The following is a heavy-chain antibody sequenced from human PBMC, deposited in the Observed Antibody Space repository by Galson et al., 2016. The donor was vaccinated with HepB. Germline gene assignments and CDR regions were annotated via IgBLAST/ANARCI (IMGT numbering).Heavy chain of an antibody. D-gene: IGHD1-20*01. CDR2: ISGAGHSA. CDR1: GFTFTTYS. CDR3: AKPAQVLSLSDNYYFES. J-gene: IGHJ4*02. Sequence: SLRLSCAASGFTFTTYSMNWVRQAPGKGLEWVSTISGAGHSAYYADSVKGRFTVSRDNSKNTLYLLLSSLTIDDSAIYYCAKPAQVLSLSDNYYFESWGQGTPVVVSS. V-gene: IGHV3-23*01.